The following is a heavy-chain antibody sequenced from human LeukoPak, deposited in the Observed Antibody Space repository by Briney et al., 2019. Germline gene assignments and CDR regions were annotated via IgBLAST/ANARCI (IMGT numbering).Heavy chain of an antibody. CDR3: ARDRVKGIAAAGTFYY. Sequence: GGSLRLSCAASGFTFDSYSMSWVRQAPGKGLEWVSGISGSGGSTFHADSVRGRFTISRDNSKNTLYLQMNSLRAEDTAVYYCARDRVKGIAAAGTFYYWGQGTLVTVSS. V-gene: IGHV3-23*01. D-gene: IGHD6-13*01. CDR2: ISGSGGST. CDR1: GFTFDSYS. J-gene: IGHJ4*02.